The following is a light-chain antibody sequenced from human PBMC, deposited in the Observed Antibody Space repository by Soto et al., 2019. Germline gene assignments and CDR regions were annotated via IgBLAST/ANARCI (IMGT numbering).Light chain of an antibody. CDR1: QNIRSH. CDR2: SAS. V-gene: IGKV1-39*01. CDR3: QQSYTTPPIT. Sequence: DIQMTQSPSAQSASVGDTVTITCRASQNIRSHLNWYQQKPGKAPELLIYSASRLQSGVPSRFGGSGSGTDFTLTISDLQPEDFATYYCQQSYTTPPITFGLGTRREIK. J-gene: IGKJ5*01.